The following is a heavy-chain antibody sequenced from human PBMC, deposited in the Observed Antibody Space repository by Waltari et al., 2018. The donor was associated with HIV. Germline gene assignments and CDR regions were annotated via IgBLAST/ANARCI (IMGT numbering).Heavy chain of an antibody. CDR3: TTVGGGTRDY. J-gene: IGHJ4*02. V-gene: IGHV3-15*01. CDR2: IKSNTDGGTT. CDR1: GFTFSDAW. Sequence: EVLLVESGGGLGKPGGSLRLSCAASGFTFSDAWMSWVRQAPGKGLEWVGLIKSNTDGGTTDYAAPVKGRFTISRDDSKTTLYLEMNSLKTEDTAVYYCTTVGGGTRDYWGQGTLITVSS. D-gene: IGHD3-16*01.